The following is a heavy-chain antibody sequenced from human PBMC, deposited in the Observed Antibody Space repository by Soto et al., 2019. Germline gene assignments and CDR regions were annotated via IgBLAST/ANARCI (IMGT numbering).Heavy chain of an antibody. J-gene: IGHJ4*02. V-gene: IGHV1-8*01. D-gene: IGHD4-17*01. Sequence: QVQLVQSGAEVKKPGASVKVSCKASGYTFTSYDINWVRQATGQGLEWMGWMNPNSGNTVYAQKFQGRVTMTRNTAISTAYMELSSLRSEETPVYYCASTLYVDNVDYWGQGTLVTVSS. CDR3: ASTLYVDNVDY. CDR2: MNPNSGNT. CDR1: GYTFTSYD.